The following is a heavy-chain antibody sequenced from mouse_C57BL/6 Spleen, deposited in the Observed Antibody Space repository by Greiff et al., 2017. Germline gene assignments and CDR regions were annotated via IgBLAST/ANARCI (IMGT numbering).Heavy chain of an antibody. D-gene: IGHD1-1*01. CDR3: ARSRVVASYAMDY. CDR2: IYPSDSET. CDR1: GYTFTSYW. Sequence: VQLQQPGAELVRPGSSVKLSCKASGYTFTSYWMDWVKQRPGQGLEWIGNIYPSDSETHYNQKFKDKATLTVDKSSSTAYMQLSSLTSEDSAVYYCARSRVVASYAMDYWGQGTSVTVSS. V-gene: IGHV1-61*01. J-gene: IGHJ4*01.